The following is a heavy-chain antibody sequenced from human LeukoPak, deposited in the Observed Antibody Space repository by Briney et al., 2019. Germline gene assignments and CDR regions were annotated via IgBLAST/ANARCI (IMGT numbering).Heavy chain of an antibody. J-gene: IGHJ6*04. CDR3: ATGYPLTGHYYGMDV. V-gene: IGHV1-2*04. CDR1: GYTFTGYY. D-gene: IGHD1-14*01. Sequence: ASVKVSCKASGYTFTGYYMHWVRQAPGQGLEWMGWINPNSGGTNYAQKFQGWVTMTRDTSISTAYMDLSRLRSDDTAVYYCATGYPLTGHYYGMDVWGKGTTVTVSS. CDR2: INPNSGGT.